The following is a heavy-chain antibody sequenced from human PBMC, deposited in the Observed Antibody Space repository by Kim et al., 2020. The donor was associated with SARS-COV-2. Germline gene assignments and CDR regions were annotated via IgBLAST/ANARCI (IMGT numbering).Heavy chain of an antibody. CDR3: ATTPTTYYDFWSGPNYYGMDV. CDR2: IIPIFGTA. V-gene: IGHV1-69*13. D-gene: IGHD3-3*01. Sequence: SVKVSCKASGGTFSSYAISWVRQAPGQGLEWMGGIIPIFGTANYAQKFQGRVTITADESTSTAYMELSSLRSEDTAVYYCATTPTTYYDFWSGPNYYGMDVWGQGTTVTVSS. J-gene: IGHJ6*02. CDR1: GGTFSSYA.